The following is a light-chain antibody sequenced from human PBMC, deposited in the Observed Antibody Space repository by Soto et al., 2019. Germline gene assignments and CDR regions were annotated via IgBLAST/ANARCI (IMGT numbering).Light chain of an antibody. V-gene: IGKV3D-15*01. CDR2: GAS. CDR1: QSVSSN. J-gene: IGKJ1*01. CDR3: QQYNDSPT. Sequence: IVMTQSPATLSVSPGERAALSCRASQSVSSNLAWYQQKPGQAPRLLIHGASTRATGIPARFSGSGSGTDFTLTISSLQSEDFAVYYCQQYNDSPTFGQGTKVDI.